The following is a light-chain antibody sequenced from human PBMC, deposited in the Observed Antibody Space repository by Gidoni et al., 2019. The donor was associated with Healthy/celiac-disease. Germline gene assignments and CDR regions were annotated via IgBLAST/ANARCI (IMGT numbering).Light chain of an antibody. CDR2: GAS. CDR1: QSVSSSY. CDR3: QQYGSSPYT. J-gene: IGKJ2*01. V-gene: IGKV3-20*01. Sequence: DIVLTQSPGTLSLSPGERATLSCRASQSVSSSYLAWYQQKPGQAPRLLIYGASSRATGIPDRFSGSGSGTDFTLTISRLGPEDFAVYYCQQYGSSPYTFGQGTKLEIK.